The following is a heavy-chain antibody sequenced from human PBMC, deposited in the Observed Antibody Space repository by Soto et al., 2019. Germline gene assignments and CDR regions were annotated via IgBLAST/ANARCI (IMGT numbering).Heavy chain of an antibody. J-gene: IGHJ3*02. CDR2: IRQDGSDT. V-gene: IGHV3-7*05. Sequence: GGSLRLSCVGSGFTFSSNWMTWVRQAPGKGLEWVGNIRQDGSDTNYVDSVKGRFTISRDNAKNSLYLQMNSLRAEDTAVYFCAKAHGSGTPRSAFDIWGQGTMVTVSS. CDR3: AKAHGSGTPRSAFDI. D-gene: IGHD3-10*01. CDR1: GFTFSSNW.